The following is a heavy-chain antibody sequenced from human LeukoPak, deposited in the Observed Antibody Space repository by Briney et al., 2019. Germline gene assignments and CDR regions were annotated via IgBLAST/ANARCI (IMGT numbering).Heavy chain of an antibody. CDR2: IYSGGDT. V-gene: IGHV3-53*01. Sequence: GGSLRLSCAASGFTVSNSFMTWVRQAPGKGLEWVSVIYSGGDTYYTDSVKGRFTISRDHSKNTLFLQMNSLRADDTAVYYCARDRGTYSGYATDAFDIWGQGTMVTVSS. J-gene: IGHJ3*02. D-gene: IGHD5-12*01. CDR1: GFTVSNSF. CDR3: ARDRGTYSGYATDAFDI.